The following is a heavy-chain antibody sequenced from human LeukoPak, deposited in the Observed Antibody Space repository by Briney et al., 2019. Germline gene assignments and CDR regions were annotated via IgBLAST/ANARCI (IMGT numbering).Heavy chain of an antibody. CDR3: ARERVVGDYNWFDP. V-gene: IGHV4-34*01. D-gene: IGHD6-6*01. CDR1: GASFAGYS. Sequence: PSETLSLTCAVHGASFAGYSWSWIRQSPGKELEWIGEVNRVGYTIYNPSLKSRVNISIDTSTTQFSLRLSSVTVADTAVYFCARERVVGDYNWFDPWGQGTLVTVSS. CDR2: VNRVGYT. J-gene: IGHJ5*02.